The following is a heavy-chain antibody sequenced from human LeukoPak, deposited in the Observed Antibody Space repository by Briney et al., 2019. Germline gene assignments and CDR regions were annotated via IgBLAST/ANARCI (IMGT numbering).Heavy chain of an antibody. CDR3: ARDLRGAGIRFIDY. CDR2: ISSSGSTI. V-gene: IGHV3-48*03. D-gene: IGHD3-3*02. CDR1: GFTFSSYE. Sequence: GGTLRLSCAASGFTFSSYEMNWVRQAPGKGLEWVSYISSSGSTIYYADSVKGRFTISRDNAKNSLYLQMNSLRAEDTAVYYCARDLRGAGIRFIDYWGQGTLVTVSS. J-gene: IGHJ4*02.